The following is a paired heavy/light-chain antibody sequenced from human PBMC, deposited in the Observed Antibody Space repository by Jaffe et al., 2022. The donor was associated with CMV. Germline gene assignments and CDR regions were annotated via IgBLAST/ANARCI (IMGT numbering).Heavy chain of an antibody. Sequence: EVQLLESGGGLVQPGGSLRLSCAASGFTFSIYAMSWVRQAPGEGLEWVSTVTADGNITYYADSVKGRFTISRDNSKNTLSLQITSLTTEDTAVYFCARHDYSGCYDFWGQGILVTVSS. J-gene: IGHJ4*02. V-gene: IGHV3-23*01. CDR3: ARHDYSGCYDF. CDR2: VTADGNIT. CDR1: GFTFSIYA. D-gene: IGHD6-19*01.
Light chain of an antibody. J-gene: IGKJ2*01. V-gene: IGKV3-11*01. CDR1: QSVTTY. CDR3: KQRSDWPRT. Sequence: EIVLTQSPATLSLSPGERATLSCRASQSVTTYLAWYQQKPGQAPRLLISDASNRATGIPGRFSGSGSGTDFTLTISSLEPEDFAVYYCKQRSDWPRTFGQGTKVEMK. CDR2: DAS.